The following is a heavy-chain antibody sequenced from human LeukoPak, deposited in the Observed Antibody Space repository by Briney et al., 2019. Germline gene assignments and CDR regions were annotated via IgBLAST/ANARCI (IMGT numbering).Heavy chain of an antibody. CDR3: ARRKFLGWFDP. Sequence: ASVKVSCKASGYIFTTYDIGWVRQATGQGLEWMGWLDPNSGNAGYAQKFQGRVTISRNTSISTAYMELSSLRSDDTAIYYCARRKFLGWFDPWGQGTLVTVSS. CDR2: LDPNSGNA. D-gene: IGHD7-27*01. J-gene: IGHJ5*02. CDR1: GYIFTTYD. V-gene: IGHV1-8*03.